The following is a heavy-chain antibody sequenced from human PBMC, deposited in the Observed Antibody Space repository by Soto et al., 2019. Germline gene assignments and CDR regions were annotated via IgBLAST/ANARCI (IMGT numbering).Heavy chain of an antibody. Sequence: SETLSLTCGVSGGSLSSSNWWRWGRQPPGKGLEWIGEIYHSGSTNYNPSLKSRVTISVDKSKNQFSLKLSSVTAADTAVYYCARAAMGGSSWPFDYWGQGTLVTVSS. CDR3: ARAAMGGSSWPFDY. J-gene: IGHJ4*02. D-gene: IGHD6-13*01. CDR1: GGSLSSSNW. V-gene: IGHV4-4*02. CDR2: IYHSGST.